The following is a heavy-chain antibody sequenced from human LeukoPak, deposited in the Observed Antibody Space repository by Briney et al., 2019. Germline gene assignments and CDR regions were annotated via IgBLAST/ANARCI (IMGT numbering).Heavy chain of an antibody. Sequence: GGSLRLSCAASGFAFSSYEMNWVRQAPGKGLEWVSYISSSGSTIFYADSVKGRFTISRDNAKNLLYLQMNSLRAEDTAVYYCARPYSTVTLLYWGQGTRVTVSS. CDR3: ARPYSTVTLLY. D-gene: IGHD4-17*01. V-gene: IGHV3-48*03. CDR2: ISSSGSTI. J-gene: IGHJ4*02. CDR1: GFAFSSYE.